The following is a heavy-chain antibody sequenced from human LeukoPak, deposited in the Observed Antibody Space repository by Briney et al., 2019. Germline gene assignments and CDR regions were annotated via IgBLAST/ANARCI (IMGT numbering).Heavy chain of an antibody. CDR1: GGSISSYY. J-gene: IGHJ6*02. CDR2: IYTSGST. D-gene: IGHD2-2*01. CDR3: ARGRSTSPLSYGMDV. Sequence: SETLSLTCTVSGGSISSYYWSWLRQPAGKGLEWIGRIYTSGSTNYNPSLKSRVTMSVDTSKNQFSLKLSSVTAADTAVYYCARGRSTSPLSYGMDVWGQGTTVTVSS. V-gene: IGHV4-4*07.